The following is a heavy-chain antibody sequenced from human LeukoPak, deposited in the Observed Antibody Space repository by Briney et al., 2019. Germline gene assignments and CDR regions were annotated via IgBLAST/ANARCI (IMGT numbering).Heavy chain of an antibody. CDR3: AREKVDAFDT. CDR1: GGSISSYY. V-gene: IGHV4-59*01. CDR2: IYYSGST. J-gene: IGHJ3*02. Sequence: SETLSLTCTVSGGSISSYYWSWIRQPPGKGLEWIGYIYYSGSTNYNPSLKSRVTISVDTSKNQFSLKLSSVNAADTAVYYCAREKVDAFDTWGQGTMVTVSS.